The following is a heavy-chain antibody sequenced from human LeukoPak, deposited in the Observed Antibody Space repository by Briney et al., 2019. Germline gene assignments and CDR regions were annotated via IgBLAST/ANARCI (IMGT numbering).Heavy chain of an antibody. J-gene: IGHJ3*02. CDR2: INPSGGST. Sequence: GASVKVSCKASGYTFTSYYMHWVRQAPGQGLEWMGIINPSGGSTSYAQKFQGRVTMTRDTSTSTVYMELSSLRSEDTAVYYCARDRGIVGATAGLRLSVFDIWGQGTMVTVSS. CDR3: ARDRGIVGATAGLRLSVFDI. V-gene: IGHV1-46*01. D-gene: IGHD1-26*01. CDR1: GYTFTSYY.